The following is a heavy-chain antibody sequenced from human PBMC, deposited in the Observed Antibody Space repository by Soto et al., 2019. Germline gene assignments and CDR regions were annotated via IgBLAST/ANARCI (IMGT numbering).Heavy chain of an antibody. CDR1: GYSFTDYY. J-gene: IGHJ6*02. V-gene: IGHV1-2*04. D-gene: IGHD2-21*02. CDR2: INPNTGVT. Sequence: GASVKVSCKASGYSFTDYYIHWVRQAPGQGLEWLGWINPNTGVTHFAQKFQGWVTMTRDTSISTPYMELNRLRSDDTAVYYCVRSPGDFRYGLDVWGQGTTVTVSS. CDR3: VRSPGDFRYGLDV.